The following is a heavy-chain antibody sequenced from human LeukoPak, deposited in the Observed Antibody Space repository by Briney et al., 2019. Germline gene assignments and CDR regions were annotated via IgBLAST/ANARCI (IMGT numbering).Heavy chain of an antibody. Sequence: GGSLRLSCAASGFTFSSNGMHWVRQAPGKGLEWVGVISYDGSNKYYADSVKGRFTISRDNSKNTLYLQMNSLRAEDTAVYYCARAAAGTSYYFDYWGQGTLVTVSS. D-gene: IGHD6-13*01. CDR1: GFTFSSNG. V-gene: IGHV3-30*03. J-gene: IGHJ4*02. CDR3: ARAAAGTSYYFDY. CDR2: ISYDGSNK.